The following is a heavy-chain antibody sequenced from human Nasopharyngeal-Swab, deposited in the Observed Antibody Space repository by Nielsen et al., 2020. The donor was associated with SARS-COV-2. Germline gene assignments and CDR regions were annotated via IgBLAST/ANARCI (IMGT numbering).Heavy chain of an antibody. D-gene: IGHD4-11*01. CDR2: INTDGSTT. CDR3: AKGDYSDYFFDY. Sequence: GGSLSLSCAASGFTFSGYWMHWVRQTPGKGLVWVSRINTDGSTTDYADSVEGRFTISRDNAKNTLFLQMNSLRAEDTAVYHCAKGDYSDYFFDYWGQGTLFTVSS. J-gene: IGHJ4*02. CDR1: GFTFSGYW. V-gene: IGHV3-74*01.